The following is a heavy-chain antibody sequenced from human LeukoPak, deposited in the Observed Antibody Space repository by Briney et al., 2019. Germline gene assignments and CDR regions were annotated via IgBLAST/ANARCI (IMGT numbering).Heavy chain of an antibody. CDR3: ARDKGGDQYYYYGMDV. D-gene: IGHD2-21*02. J-gene: IGHJ6*02. CDR1: GGSVSSGSYY. CDR2: IYYSGST. Sequence: SETLSLTCTVSGGSVSSGSYYWSWIRQPPGKGLEWIGYIYYSGSTNYNPSLKSRVTISVDTSKNQFSLKLSSVTAADTAVYYCARDKGGDQYYYYGMDVWGQGTTVTVSS. V-gene: IGHV4-61*01.